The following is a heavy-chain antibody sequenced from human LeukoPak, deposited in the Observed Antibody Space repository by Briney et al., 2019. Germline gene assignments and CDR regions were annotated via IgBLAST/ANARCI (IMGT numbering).Heavy chain of an antibody. CDR2: IIPLKGTS. V-gene: IGHV1-69*01. CDR3: ATYDVLTGFEY. J-gene: IGHJ4*02. CDR1: GGTLSDHV. D-gene: IGHD3-9*01. Sequence: SVKVSCKASGGTLSDHVISWVRQAPGHGLEWMGGIIPLKGTSKLTQKLQDRATISADESTHTVYMEVRSLRSEDTALYYCATYDVLTGFEYWGQGTLVIVYS.